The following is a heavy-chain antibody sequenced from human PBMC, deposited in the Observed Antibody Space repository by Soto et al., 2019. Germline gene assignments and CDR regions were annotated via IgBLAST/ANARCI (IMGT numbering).Heavy chain of an antibody. CDR3: AMQLAYCGGDCYTEPIDY. J-gene: IGHJ4*02. Sequence: QAQLVQSGAEVKKPGASVKVSCKTSGYTFTAYYIHWVRQAPGQGLEWVGWINPKTGDTKYAQKFQGRVTMTGDTSITTAYMELCRLRSDDTAVYYCAMQLAYCGGDCYTEPIDYWGQGTLVTVSS. V-gene: IGHV1-2*02. CDR2: INPKTGDT. D-gene: IGHD2-21*02. CDR1: GYTFTAYY.